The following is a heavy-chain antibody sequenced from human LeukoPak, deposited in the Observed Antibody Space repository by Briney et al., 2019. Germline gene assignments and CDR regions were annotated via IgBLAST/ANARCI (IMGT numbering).Heavy chain of an antibody. D-gene: IGHD3-10*01. V-gene: IGHV1-18*01. CDR3: ALLRFGEPTDY. CDR1: GYTFTSYG. Sequence: GASVKVSCKASGYTFTSYGISWVRQAPGQGLEWMGWISAYNGNTNYAQKLQGRVTMTTGTSTSTAYMELRSLRSDDTAVNYCALLRFGEPTDYWGQGTLVTVSS. J-gene: IGHJ4*02. CDR2: ISAYNGNT.